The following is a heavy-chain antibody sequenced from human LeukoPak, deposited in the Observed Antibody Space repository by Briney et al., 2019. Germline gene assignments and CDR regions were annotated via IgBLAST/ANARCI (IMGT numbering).Heavy chain of an antibody. V-gene: IGHV4-59*01. CDR2: IYYSGST. CDR3: ARELIFMATGAFDI. CDR1: GGSISSYY. D-gene: IGHD2/OR15-2a*01. Sequence: SETLSLTCTVSGGSISSYYWSWIRQPPGKGLEWIGYIYYSGSTNYNPSVKSRVTISVDTFKNQFSLKLSSVTAADTAVYYCARELIFMATGAFDIWGQGTMVTVSS. J-gene: IGHJ3*02.